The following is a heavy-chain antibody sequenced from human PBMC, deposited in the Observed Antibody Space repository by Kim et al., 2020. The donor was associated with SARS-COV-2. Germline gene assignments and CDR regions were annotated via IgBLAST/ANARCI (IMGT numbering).Heavy chain of an antibody. V-gene: IGHV3-23*01. CDR3: AKDRPVG. CDR2: SGGST. D-gene: IGHD1-26*01. J-gene: IGHJ4*02. Sequence: SGGSTYYADPVKGRFTISRDNSKNTLYLQMNSRRAEDTAVYYCAKDRPVGWSQGTLVTVSS.